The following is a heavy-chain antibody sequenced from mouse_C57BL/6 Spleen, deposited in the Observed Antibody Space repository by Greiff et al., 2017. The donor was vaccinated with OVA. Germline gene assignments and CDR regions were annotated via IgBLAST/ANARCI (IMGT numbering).Heavy chain of an antibody. CDR3: SRALLPPDWYFDV. J-gene: IGHJ1*03. CDR1: GYSITSGYY. V-gene: IGHV3-6*01. CDR2: ISYDGSN. D-gene: IGHD6-1*01. Sequence: DVQLQESGPGLVKPSQSLSLTCSVTGYSITSGYYWNWIRQSPGNKLEWMGYISYDGSNKYNPYLKNRITITRDTSKNQFFLKLNSVTTDDTATYYCSRALLPPDWYFDVWGTGTTVTVSS.